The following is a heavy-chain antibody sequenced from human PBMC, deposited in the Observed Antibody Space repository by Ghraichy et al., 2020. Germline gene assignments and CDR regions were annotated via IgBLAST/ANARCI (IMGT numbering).Heavy chain of an antibody. CDR3: AKLGGSGTFRLYYFDY. J-gene: IGHJ4*02. CDR1: GFTFSSYA. CDR2: LSASGATT. Sequence: GESLNISCAASGFTFSSYAMSWVRQAPGKGLEWVSALSASGATTYYADSVMGRFTISRDNSKNTLYLQMNSLRAEDTAVYYCAKLGGSGTFRLYYFDYWGQGTLVTVSS. V-gene: IGHV3-23*01. D-gene: IGHD3-10*01.